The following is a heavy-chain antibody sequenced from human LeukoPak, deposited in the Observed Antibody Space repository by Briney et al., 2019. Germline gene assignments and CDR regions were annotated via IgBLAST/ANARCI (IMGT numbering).Heavy chain of an antibody. D-gene: IGHD2-21*01. CDR2: ISSTGGTI. Sequence: PGGSLRLSCAASGFTFNTYEMSWVRQAPGKGLEWVSYISSTGGTIYYADSMRGRFIISRDNAKNSLYLQMNSLRAEDTAVYYCARRKGALYSEFAFDMWGQGTMVSVSS. J-gene: IGHJ3*02. CDR3: ARRKGALYSEFAFDM. CDR1: GFTFNTYE. V-gene: IGHV3-48*03.